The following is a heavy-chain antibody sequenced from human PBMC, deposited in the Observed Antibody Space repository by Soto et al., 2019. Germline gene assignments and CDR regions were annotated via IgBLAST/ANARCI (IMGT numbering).Heavy chain of an antibody. J-gene: IGHJ4*02. V-gene: IGHV4-31*03. CDR2: IYYSGST. CDR3: ARQSRGVTPYFDY. Sequence: SETLSLTCTVSGGSISSGGYYWSWIRQHPGKGLEWIGYIYYSGSTYYNPSLKSRVTISVDTSKNQFSLKLSSVTAADTAVYYCARQSRGVTPYFDYWGQGTLVTVSS. CDR1: GGSISSGGYY. D-gene: IGHD2-21*02.